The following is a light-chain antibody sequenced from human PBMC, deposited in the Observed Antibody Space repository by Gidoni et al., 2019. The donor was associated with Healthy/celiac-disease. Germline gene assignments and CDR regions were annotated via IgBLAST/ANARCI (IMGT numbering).Light chain of an antibody. CDR1: NIGSKS. CDR2: DDS. Sequence: SYVLTQPPSGSVAPGKTARITCGGNNIGSKSVHWYQQKPVQAPVLVVYDDSDRPSGIPERFSGSNSGNTATLTISRVEAGDEADYYCQVWDRSSDHYVFGTGTKVTVL. CDR3: QVWDRSSDHYV. V-gene: IGLV3-21*03. J-gene: IGLJ1*01.